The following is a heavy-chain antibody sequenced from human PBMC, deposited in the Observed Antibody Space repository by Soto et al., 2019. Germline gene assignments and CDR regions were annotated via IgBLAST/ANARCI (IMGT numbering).Heavy chain of an antibody. CDR2: VTPSGRS. Sequence: QVQLQQWGARLLKPSETLSLTCAVYGGSFSSYFWNWVRQPPGKGLEGIGEVTPSGRSNYNPSLRSRVTISKDTSKNQFSLEVSSVTAADTAVYYCTTSGRSWPDSFDIWGQGAMVTVSS. D-gene: IGHD6-13*01. J-gene: IGHJ3*02. V-gene: IGHV4-34*01. CDR3: TTSGRSWPDSFDI. CDR1: GGSFSSYF.